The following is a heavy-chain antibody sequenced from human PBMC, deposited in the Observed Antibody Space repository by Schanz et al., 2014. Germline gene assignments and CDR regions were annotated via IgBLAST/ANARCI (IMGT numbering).Heavy chain of an antibody. CDR3: TTETIAMAGTCSI. CDR2: INTNTGNP. V-gene: IGHV7-4-1*02. Sequence: QVQLVQSGSELKKPGASVKVSCKASGYTFTSYAMNWVRQAPGQGLEWVGWINTNTGNPTYAQGFTGRFVFSLDTSGSTAYLQTSSLKAEDTAAYYCTTETIAMAGTCSIGGQGTLVTVSS. J-gene: IGHJ4*02. CDR1: GYTFTSYA. D-gene: IGHD6-19*01.